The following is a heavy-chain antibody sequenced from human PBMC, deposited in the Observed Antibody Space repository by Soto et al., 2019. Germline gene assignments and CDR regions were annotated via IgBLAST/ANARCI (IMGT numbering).Heavy chain of an antibody. J-gene: IGHJ4*02. D-gene: IGHD4-17*01. CDR2: ISAYNGNK. CDR3: ARTVSGAPPRPEYVDD. V-gene: IGHV1-18*04. CDR1: GYTFTSYG. Sequence: GASVKVSCRASGYTFTSYGISWVRQAPGQGLEWMGWISAYNGNKNYAQKLQGRVTMTTDTATSTDYRELRRVGSEGGAGYYGARTVSGAPPRPEYVDDLGQGTRLTVSS.